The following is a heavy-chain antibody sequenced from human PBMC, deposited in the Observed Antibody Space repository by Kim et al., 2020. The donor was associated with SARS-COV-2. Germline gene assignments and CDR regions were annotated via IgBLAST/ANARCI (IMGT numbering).Heavy chain of an antibody. V-gene: IGHV1-18*01. CDR1: GYTFTSYG. J-gene: IGHJ6*02. CDR2: ISAYNGNT. Sequence: ASVKVSCKASGYTFTSYGISWVRQAPGQGLEWMGWISAYNGNTNYAQKLQGRVTMTTDTSTSTAYMELRSLRSDDTAVYYCAREGIAAADQASHYYYYYGMDVWGQGTTVTVSS. D-gene: IGHD6-13*01. CDR3: AREGIAAADQASHYYYYYGMDV.